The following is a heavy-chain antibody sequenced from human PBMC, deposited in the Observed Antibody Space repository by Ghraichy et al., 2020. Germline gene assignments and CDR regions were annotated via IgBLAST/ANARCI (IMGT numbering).Heavy chain of an antibody. CDR3: AKDKHPELDNYFYYMDV. V-gene: IGHV3-30*18. CDR2: ISHDGDRK. CDR1: GFTFNSYG. Sequence: GESMNISCAASGFTFNSYGIHWVRQAPGKGLEWLAVISHDGDRKNYADSVKGRFSISRDNSKNTLYLQMNSLRVEDTAVYHCAKDKHPELDNYFYYMDVWGKGTTVTVSS. D-gene: IGHD3-10*01. J-gene: IGHJ6*03.